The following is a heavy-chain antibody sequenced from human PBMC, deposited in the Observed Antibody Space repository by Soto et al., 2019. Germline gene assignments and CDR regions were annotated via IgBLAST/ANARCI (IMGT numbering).Heavy chain of an antibody. J-gene: IGHJ6*02. CDR1: GYTFTSYA. D-gene: IGHD2-15*01. V-gene: IGHV1-3*01. Sequence: ASVKVSCKASGYTFTSYAIHWVRQAPGQRLEWMGWINAGNGNTKYSQKFQGRVTITRDTSASTAYMELSSLRSEDTAVYYCARGGYCSGGSCPEYYGMDVWGQGTTVTVSS. CDR3: ARGGYCSGGSCPEYYGMDV. CDR2: INAGNGNT.